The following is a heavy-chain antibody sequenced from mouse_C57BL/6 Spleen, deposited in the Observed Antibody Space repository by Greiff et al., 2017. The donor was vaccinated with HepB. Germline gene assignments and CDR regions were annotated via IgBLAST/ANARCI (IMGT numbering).Heavy chain of an antibody. Sequence: DVKLVESGGDLVKPGGSLKLSCAASGFTFSSYGMSWVRQTPDKRLEWVATISSGGSYTYYPDSVKGRFTISRDNAKNTLYLQMSSLKSEDTAMYYCARRGYDYAWFAYWGQGTLVTVSA. D-gene: IGHD2-4*01. CDR3: ARRGYDYAWFAY. CDR1: GFTFSSYG. CDR2: ISSGGSYT. J-gene: IGHJ3*01. V-gene: IGHV5-6*02.